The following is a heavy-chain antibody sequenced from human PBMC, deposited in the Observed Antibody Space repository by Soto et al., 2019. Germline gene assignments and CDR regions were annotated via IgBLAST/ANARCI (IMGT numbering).Heavy chain of an antibody. CDR3: ARMIASGYCSSTSCRKTKTNWFDP. Sequence: RASVKVSCKASGYTFTGYYVHWVRQAPGQGLEWMGWINPNSGGTNYAQKFQGRVTMTRDTSISTAYMELSRLRSDDTAVYYCARMIASGYCSSTSCRKTKTNWFDPWGQGTLVTVS. V-gene: IGHV1-2*02. J-gene: IGHJ5*02. D-gene: IGHD2-2*01. CDR1: GYTFTGYY. CDR2: INPNSGGT.